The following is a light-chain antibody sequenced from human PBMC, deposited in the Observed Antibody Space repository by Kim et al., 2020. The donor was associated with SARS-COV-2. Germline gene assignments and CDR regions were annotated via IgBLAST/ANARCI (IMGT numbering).Light chain of an antibody. V-gene: IGLV2-11*01. Sequence: QSALTQPRSVSGSPGQSVTISCTGTTRDVGGHDHVSWYQQHPGKAPKVMIFEVNKRPSGVPDRFSGSKSGNTASLTIFGLQADDEADYYCCSYAGAFTLVFGGGTKVTVL. CDR1: TRDVGGHDH. CDR2: EVN. J-gene: IGLJ2*01. CDR3: CSYAGAFTLV.